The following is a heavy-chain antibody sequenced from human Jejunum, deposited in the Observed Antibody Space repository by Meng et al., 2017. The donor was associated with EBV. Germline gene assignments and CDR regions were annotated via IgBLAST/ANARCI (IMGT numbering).Heavy chain of an antibody. D-gene: IGHD6-25*01. J-gene: IGHJ4*02. CDR1: GFRFSDYW. CDR2: INTDGSTT. CDR3: TRAGSYRHDY. Sequence: FEGALVQPGGSTGFLCSISGFRFSDYWMHWVRQAPGKGLVWVSRINTDGSTTNYADSVKGRFTISRDNAENTLFLQMNSLKAEDTAVYYCTRAGSYRHDYWGQGTLVTVSS. V-gene: IGHV3-74*01.